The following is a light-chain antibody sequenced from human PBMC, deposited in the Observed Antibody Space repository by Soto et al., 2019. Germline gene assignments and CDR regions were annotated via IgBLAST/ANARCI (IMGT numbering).Light chain of an antibody. Sequence: EIVMTQSPGTLSVSPGDRAILSCRASQSVSSHLAWYQQKPGQAPRLLIYGASTRATGIPARFTGSESVTEFTLTISSLQSEDFAVYYCQQYDKWPTFGQGTKVEIK. J-gene: IGKJ1*01. CDR1: QSVSSH. CDR2: GAS. V-gene: IGKV3-15*01. CDR3: QQYDKWPT.